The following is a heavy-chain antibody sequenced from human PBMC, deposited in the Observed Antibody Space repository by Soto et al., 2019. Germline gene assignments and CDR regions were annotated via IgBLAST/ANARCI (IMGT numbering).Heavy chain of an antibody. CDR1: GFSLSTSGVG. D-gene: IGHD3-9*01. Sequence: SGPTLVNPTQTLTLACTFSGFSLSTSGVGVAWIRQPPGKALEWLALIYWDDGKRYSPSLNTRLNITKDTSKNQVVLTLTNVDPVDTATYYCEHRPAYDISTGYYPFDYWGQGSLVTVSS. J-gene: IGHJ4*02. CDR3: EHRPAYDISTGYYPFDY. V-gene: IGHV2-5*02. CDR2: IYWDDGK.